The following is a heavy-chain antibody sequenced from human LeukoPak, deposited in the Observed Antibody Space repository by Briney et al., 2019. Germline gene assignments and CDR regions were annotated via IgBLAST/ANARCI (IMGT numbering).Heavy chain of an antibody. CDR1: GYIFTNYD. CDR3: ARRSYSDYYYYYYGMDV. J-gene: IGHJ6*02. V-gene: IGHV1-8*01. Sequence: ASVKVSCKASGYIFTNYDINWVRQATGQGLEWMGWMNPNSGNTGYAQKFQGRVTMTRNTSISTAYMELSSLSSEDTAVYYCARRSYSDYYYYYYGMDVWGQGTTVTVSS. CDR2: MNPNSGNT. D-gene: IGHD1-26*01.